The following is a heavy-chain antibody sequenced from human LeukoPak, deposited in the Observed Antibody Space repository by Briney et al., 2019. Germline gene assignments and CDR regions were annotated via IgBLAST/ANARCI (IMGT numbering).Heavy chain of an antibody. CDR2: IIPILGIA. CDR1: GGTFSSYA. J-gene: IGHJ4*02. Sequence: SVKVSCKASGGTFSSYAISWVRQAPGQGLEWMGRIIPILGIANYAQKFQGRVTITADKSTSTAYMELSSLRSEDTAVYYCASPPPRLYSSGWHEALDYWGQGTLVTVSS. V-gene: IGHV1-69*04. D-gene: IGHD6-19*01. CDR3: ASPPPRLYSSGWHEALDY.